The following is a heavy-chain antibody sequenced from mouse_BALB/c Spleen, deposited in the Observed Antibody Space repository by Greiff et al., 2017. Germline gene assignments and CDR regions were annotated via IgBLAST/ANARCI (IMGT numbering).Heavy chain of an antibody. CDR3: AYYYGSLAWFAY. J-gene: IGHJ3*01. D-gene: IGHD1-1*01. CDR1: GYSITSGYY. Sequence: EVKLQESGPGLVKPSQSLSLTCSVTGYSITSGYYWDWIRQFPGNKLEWMGYISYDGSNNYNPSLKNRISITRDTSKNQFFLKLNSVTTEDTATYYCAYYYGSLAWFAYWGQGTLVTVSA. V-gene: IGHV3-6*02. CDR2: ISYDGSN.